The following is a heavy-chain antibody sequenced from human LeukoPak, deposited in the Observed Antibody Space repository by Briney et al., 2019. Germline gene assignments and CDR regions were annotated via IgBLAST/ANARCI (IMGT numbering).Heavy chain of an antibody. CDR1: GGSFSGYY. CDR2: INHSGST. Sequence: SETLSLTCAVYGGSFSGYYWSWIRQPPGKGLEWIGEINHSGSTNYNPSLKSRVTISVDTSKNQFSLKLSSVTAADTAVYYCARGQLELRYWGQGTLVTVSS. CDR3: ARGQLELRY. D-gene: IGHD1-7*01. J-gene: IGHJ4*02. V-gene: IGHV4-34*01.